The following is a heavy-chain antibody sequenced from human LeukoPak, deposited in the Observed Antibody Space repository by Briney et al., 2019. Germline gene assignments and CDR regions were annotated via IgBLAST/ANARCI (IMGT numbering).Heavy chain of an antibody. D-gene: IGHD1-26*01. CDR3: AKLSVGATPY. Sequence: PGGSLRLSCAASGFTFSSYSMHWVRQAPATGLERVAFIRYDGSNKCYADSVKGRFTISRDNSKNTLYLQMNSLRAEDTAVYYCAKLSVGATPYWGQGTLVTVSS. CDR1: GFTFSSYS. CDR2: IRYDGSNK. V-gene: IGHV3-30*02. J-gene: IGHJ4*02.